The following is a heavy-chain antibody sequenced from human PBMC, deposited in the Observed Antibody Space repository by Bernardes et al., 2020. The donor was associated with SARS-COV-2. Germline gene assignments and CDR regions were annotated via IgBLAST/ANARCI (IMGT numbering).Heavy chain of an antibody. CDR2: IYYSGST. CDR3: ATDCGGDWNVDY. CDR1: GGSISSSSYY. J-gene: IGHJ4*02. V-gene: IGHV4-39*01. D-gene: IGHD2-21*02. Sequence: SETLSLTCAVSGGSISSSSYYWGWIRQPPGKGLEWIGIIYYSGSTYYNPSLKSRVTISVDTSKNQFSLKLSSVTAADTAVYYCATDCGGDWNVDYWGQGTLVTVSS.